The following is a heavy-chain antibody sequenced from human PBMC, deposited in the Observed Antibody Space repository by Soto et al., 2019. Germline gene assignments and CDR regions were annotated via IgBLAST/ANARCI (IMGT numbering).Heavy chain of an antibody. J-gene: IGHJ5*02. CDR1: GFTFSSYA. D-gene: IGHD2-8*01. Sequence: GGSLRLSCAASGFTFSSYAMSWVRQAPGKGLEWVSAISGSGGSTYYADSVKGRFTISRDNSKNTLYLQMNSLRAEDTAVYYCAKASHYCTNGVCYRKFDPWGQGTLVTVSS. V-gene: IGHV3-23*01. CDR2: ISGSGGST. CDR3: AKASHYCTNGVCYRKFDP.